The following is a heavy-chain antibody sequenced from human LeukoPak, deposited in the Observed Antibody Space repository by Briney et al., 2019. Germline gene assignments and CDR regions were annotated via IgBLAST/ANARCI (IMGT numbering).Heavy chain of an antibody. CDR1: GGSISSYY. J-gene: IGHJ4*02. D-gene: IGHD4-23*01. CDR3: AREVVTPGFDY. V-gene: IGHV4-4*07. Sequence: SETLSLTCTVSGGSISSYYWSWIRQPAGKGLEWIGSIYYSGSTYYNPSLKSRVTISVDTSKNQFSLKLSSVTAADTAVYYCAREVVTPGFDYWGQGTLVTVSS. CDR2: IYYSGST.